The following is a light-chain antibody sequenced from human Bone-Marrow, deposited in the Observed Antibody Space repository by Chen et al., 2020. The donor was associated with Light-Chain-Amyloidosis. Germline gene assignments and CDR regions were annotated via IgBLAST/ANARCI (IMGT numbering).Light chain of an antibody. CDR3: QQYDNSHCT. CDR1: RVTSNTF. CDR2: GAS. Sequence: EIVLTQSPGTLSLSPGERATLSCRASRVTSNTFLAWYQQKPGQAPRLLIYGASYRATGIPDRFSGSGSGTDFTLTISRLEPEDFAVYYCQQYDNSHCTFGQGTKVEIK. J-gene: IGKJ1*01. V-gene: IGKV3-20*01.